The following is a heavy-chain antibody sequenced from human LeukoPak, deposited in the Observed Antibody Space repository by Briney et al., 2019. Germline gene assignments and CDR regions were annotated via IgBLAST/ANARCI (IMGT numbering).Heavy chain of an antibody. J-gene: IGHJ3*02. V-gene: IGHV3-66*01. Sequence: GGALRLSCAASGFTVSNKYMSWVRQAPGRGLEWVSVIYSGGSAYYADSVKGRFSISRDKSKNTLYLQMNSLRAEDTALYYCAREMYCSGGSCYGDAFDIWGQGTMVTVSS. CDR3: AREMYCSGGSCYGDAFDI. CDR1: GFTVSNKY. D-gene: IGHD2-15*01. CDR2: IYSGGSA.